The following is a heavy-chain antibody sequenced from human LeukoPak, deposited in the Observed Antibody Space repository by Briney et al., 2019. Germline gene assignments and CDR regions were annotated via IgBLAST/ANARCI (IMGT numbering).Heavy chain of an antibody. V-gene: IGHV4-59*01. CDR2: IYYSGST. J-gene: IGHJ4*02. D-gene: IGHD3-22*01. Sequence: SETLSLTCTVSGASIRSYYWSWLRQPPGKGLQWIGNIYYSGSTNYNHSLKSRVTISADTSKNQFSLKLSSVTAADTAVYYCARDISDSSGYYRHFDDWGQGTLVTVSS. CDR1: GASIRSYY. CDR3: ARDISDSSGYYRHFDD.